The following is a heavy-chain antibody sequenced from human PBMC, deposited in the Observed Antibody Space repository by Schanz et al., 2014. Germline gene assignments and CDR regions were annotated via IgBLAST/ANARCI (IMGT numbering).Heavy chain of an antibody. CDR2: IKYDGSEK. V-gene: IGHV3-7*01. CDR1: CLTNNSYC. D-gene: IGHD6-19*01. J-gene: IGHJ4*02. Sequence: EVQLVESGGGLVKAYFPERISYAAFCLTNNSYCMSWVRQAPGKGLEWVANIKYDGSEKNYVDSMKGRFTISRDNANNLLYLQMNRLRAEDTVVDYCAREHGSAWYLINWGEGQVVNV. CDR3: AREHGSAWYLIN.